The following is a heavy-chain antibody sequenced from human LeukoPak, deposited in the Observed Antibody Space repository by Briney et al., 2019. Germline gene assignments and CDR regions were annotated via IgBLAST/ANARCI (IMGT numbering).Heavy chain of an antibody. CDR3: ARDSPDYGGNSADY. Sequence: ASVKVSCKASGGTFSSYAISWVRQAPGQGLEWMGRIIPILGIANYAQKFQGRVTITADKSTSTAYMELSSLRSEDTAVYYCARDSPDYGGNSADYWGQGTLVTVSS. J-gene: IGHJ4*02. V-gene: IGHV1-69*04. D-gene: IGHD4-23*01. CDR1: GGTFSSYA. CDR2: IIPILGIA.